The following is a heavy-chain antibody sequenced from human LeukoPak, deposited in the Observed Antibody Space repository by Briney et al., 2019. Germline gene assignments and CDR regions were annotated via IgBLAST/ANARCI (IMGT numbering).Heavy chain of an antibody. CDR1: GGSISSSSYY. CDR3: VRDRYGDYSDY. V-gene: IGHV4-39*07. J-gene: IGHJ4*02. D-gene: IGHD4-17*01. Sequence: SETLSLTCTVSGGSISSSSYYWGWIRQPPGKGLEWIGSIYYSGSTYYNPSLKSRVTISVDTSKNQFSLKLSSVSAADTAVYYCVRDRYGDYSDYWGQGTLVTVSS. CDR2: IYYSGST.